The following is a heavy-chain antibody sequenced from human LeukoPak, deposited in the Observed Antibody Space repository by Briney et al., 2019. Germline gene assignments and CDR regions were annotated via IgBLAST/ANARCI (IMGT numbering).Heavy chain of an antibody. V-gene: IGHV4-31*03. Sequence: SETLSLTCTVSGDSISSGGSYWSWTRRHPGEGLEWIGYIYYSGTTNYNPSLKSRVTISVDTSKNQFSLKLSSVTAADTAVYYCARAACSSTSCYAGYYYGMDVWGQGTTVTVSS. CDR1: GDSISSGGSY. CDR2: IYYSGTT. D-gene: IGHD2-2*01. J-gene: IGHJ6*02. CDR3: ARAACSSTSCYAGYYYGMDV.